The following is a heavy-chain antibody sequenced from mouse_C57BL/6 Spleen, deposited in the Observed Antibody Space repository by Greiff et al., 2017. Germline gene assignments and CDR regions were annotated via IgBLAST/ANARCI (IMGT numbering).Heavy chain of an antibody. J-gene: IGHJ4*01. D-gene: IGHD1-1*01. CDR1: GYSITSGYY. Sequence: VQLQQSGPGLVKPSQSLSLTCSVTGYSITSGYYWNWIRQFPGNKLEWMGYISYDGSNNYNPSLKNRIAITRDTSKNQFFLKLNSVTTEDTATYYCAREADYDGSSLAYYAMDYWGQGTSVTVSS. V-gene: IGHV3-6*01. CDR2: ISYDGSN. CDR3: AREADYDGSSLAYYAMDY.